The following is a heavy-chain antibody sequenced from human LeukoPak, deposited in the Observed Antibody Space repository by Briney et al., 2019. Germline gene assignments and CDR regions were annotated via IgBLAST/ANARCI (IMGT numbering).Heavy chain of an antibody. J-gene: IGHJ4*02. CDR3: AKDEAGYSSG. CDR1: GFTFTSYP. D-gene: IGHD6-19*01. CDR2: ISSNGGST. V-gene: IGHV3-64*01. Sequence: GGSLRLSCAASGFTFTSYPMHWVRQAPGKGLEYVSAISSNGGSTYFANAVQGRFTISRDNSKNTVYLQMGSLRAEDTAVYYCAKDEAGYSSGWGQGTLVTVSS.